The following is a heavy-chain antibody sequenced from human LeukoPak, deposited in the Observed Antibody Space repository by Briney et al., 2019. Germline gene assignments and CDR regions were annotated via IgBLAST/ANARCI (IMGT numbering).Heavy chain of an antibody. D-gene: IGHD3-3*01. CDR3: AKNYDFWSGYPTY. J-gene: IGHJ4*02. V-gene: IGHV3-23*01. CDR2: ISGSGGST. Sequence: GGSLRLSCAASGFTFSSYAVSWVRQAPGKGLEWVSAISGSGGSTYYADSVKGRFTISRDNSKNTLYLQMNSLRAEDTAVYYCAKNYDFWSGYPTYWGQGTLVTVSS. CDR1: GFTFSSYA.